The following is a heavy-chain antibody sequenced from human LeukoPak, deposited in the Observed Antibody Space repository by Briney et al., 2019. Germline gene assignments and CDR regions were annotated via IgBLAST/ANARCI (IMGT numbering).Heavy chain of an antibody. J-gene: IGHJ4*02. V-gene: IGHV3-23*01. CDR3: AKDDNGPHDN. D-gene: IGHD1-1*01. CDR2: LSASGDTT. Sequence: PEGSLRLSCAASGFPFSRYAMSWVRQAPGKGLEWVSALSASGDTTYYADSVKGRFTISRDNSKNTLYLRMSSLRAEDTAVYYCAKDDNGPHDNWGRGTLVTVSS. CDR1: GFPFSRYA.